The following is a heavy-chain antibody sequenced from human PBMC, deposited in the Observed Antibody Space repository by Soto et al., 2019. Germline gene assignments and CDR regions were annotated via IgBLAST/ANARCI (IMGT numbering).Heavy chain of an antibody. J-gene: IGHJ4*02. CDR1: GFTFSNAW. D-gene: IGHD1-26*01. V-gene: IGHV3-15*01. Sequence: GGSLRLSCAASGFTFSNAWMSWVRQAPGKGLEWVGRIKSKTDGGTTDYAAPVKGRFTISRDDSKNTLYLQMNSLKTEDKAVYYCTTEWEASYYFDYWGQGTLVTVSS. CDR3: TTEWEASYYFDY. CDR2: IKSKTDGGTT.